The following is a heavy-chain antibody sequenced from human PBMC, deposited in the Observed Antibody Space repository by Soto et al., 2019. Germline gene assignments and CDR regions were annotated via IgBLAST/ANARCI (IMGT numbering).Heavy chain of an antibody. J-gene: IGHJ6*03. Sequence: GGSLRLSCAASGFTFSSYAMSWVRQAPGKGLEWVSAISGSGGSAYYADSVKGRFTISRDNSKNTLYLQMNSLRAEDTAVYYCAKAGRNPLLYMDVWGKGTTVTVSS. D-gene: IGHD4-4*01. V-gene: IGHV3-23*01. CDR3: AKAGRNPLLYMDV. CDR1: GFTFSSYA. CDR2: ISGSGGSA.